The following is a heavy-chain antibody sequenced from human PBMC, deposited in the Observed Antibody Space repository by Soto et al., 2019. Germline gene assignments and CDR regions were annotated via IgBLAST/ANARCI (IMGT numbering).Heavy chain of an antibody. CDR1: GFIFRIYA. Sequence: EVQLLESGGGLVQPGGSLRLSCAAPGFIFRIYAMNWVRQAPGKGLEWVSVISGSGGSTDYADSVKGRFTISRDNYKKTVYLQMNCLRAEDTAVYYCATSPTSSADPDYIDSWGHGTLVTVSS. J-gene: IGHJ4*01. CDR2: ISGSGGST. CDR3: ATSPTSSADPDYIDS. V-gene: IGHV3-23*01.